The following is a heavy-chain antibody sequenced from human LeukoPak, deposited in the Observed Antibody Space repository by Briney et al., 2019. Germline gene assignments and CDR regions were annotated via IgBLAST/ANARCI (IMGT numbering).Heavy chain of an antibody. CDR1: GFTFSSYA. CDR2: ISYDGSNK. CDR3: ARARRYIVVVPAAISRGWFDP. Sequence: GGSLRLSCAASGFTFSSYAMHWVRQAPGKGLEWVAVISYDGSNKYYADSVKGRFTISRDNSKNTLYLQMNSLRAEDTAVYYCARARRYIVVVPAAISRGWFDPWGQGTLVTVSS. D-gene: IGHD2-2*02. V-gene: IGHV3-30-3*01. J-gene: IGHJ5*02.